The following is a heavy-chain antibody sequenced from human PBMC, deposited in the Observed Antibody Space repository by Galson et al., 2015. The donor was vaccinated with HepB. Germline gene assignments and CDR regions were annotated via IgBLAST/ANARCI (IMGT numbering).Heavy chain of an antibody. Sequence: SLGHSCAASGFTFSSYGMHWARQAPGKGLEWVAVIWYDGSNKYYADSVKGRFTISRDNSKNTLYLQMNSLRAEDTAVYYCAKVILEWFGELSEDRGAFDIWGQGTMVTVSS. CDR1: GFTFSSYG. D-gene: IGHD3-10*01. CDR3: AKVILEWFGELSEDRGAFDI. V-gene: IGHV3-33*06. J-gene: IGHJ3*02. CDR2: IWYDGSNK.